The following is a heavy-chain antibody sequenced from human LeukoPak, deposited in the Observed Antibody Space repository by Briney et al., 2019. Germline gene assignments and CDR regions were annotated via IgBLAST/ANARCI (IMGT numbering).Heavy chain of an antibody. CDR2: SGGGGT. D-gene: IGHD5-24*01. V-gene: IGHV3-23*01. J-gene: IGHJ3*02. CDR3: ARVEMGTPRGAFDI. Sequence: GSLRLSCAASGFTYSSYAMGWVRQAPGKGLEWVSGSGGGGTYYADSVKGRFTISRDNSKNTLYLQINSLRAEDTAVYYCARVEMGTPRGAFDIWGQGTMVTVSS. CDR1: GFTYSSYA.